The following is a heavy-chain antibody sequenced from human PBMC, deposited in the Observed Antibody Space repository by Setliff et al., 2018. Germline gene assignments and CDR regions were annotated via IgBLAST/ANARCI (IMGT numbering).Heavy chain of an antibody. CDR2: IIPTFGTA. V-gene: IGHV1-69*13. CDR1: GGTFSSYA. J-gene: IGHJ4*02. CDR3: AIPSSGNFYFDY. Sequence: ASVKVSCKASGGTFSSYAISWVRQAPGQGLEWMGRIIPTFGTAKYAQKFQGRVTITADQSTRTAYMELSSLRSEDTAVYYCAIPSSGNFYFDYWGQGTLVTVSS. D-gene: IGHD1-26*01.